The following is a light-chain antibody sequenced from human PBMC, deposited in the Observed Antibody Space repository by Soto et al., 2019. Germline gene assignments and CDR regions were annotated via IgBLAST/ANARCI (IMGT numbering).Light chain of an antibody. Sequence: ENVLTHSPCTLSLSPGEIATLSCRASQSVSRTYLAWYQQKPVQAPRLLIYATSSRATGIPDRFSCSESGTDFSSEIMSLELEESAVFLWQEYGRSEAFGQGTKVDIK. CDR1: QSVSRTY. CDR2: ATS. J-gene: IGKJ1*01. CDR3: QEYGRSEA. V-gene: IGKV3-20*01.